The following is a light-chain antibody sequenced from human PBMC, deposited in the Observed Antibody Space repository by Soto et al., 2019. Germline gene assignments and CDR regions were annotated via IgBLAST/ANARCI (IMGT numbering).Light chain of an antibody. Sequence: EIVLTQSPGTLSLSPGEGATLACRASQSVSNNYLAWYQQKPGQAPRLRISGASSRATGIPDRFSGSGSGTDFTLTISRLESEDFAVYYCQRYGSSPPHTFGQGTKLEIK. CDR1: QSVSNNY. CDR3: QRYGSSPPHT. V-gene: IGKV3-20*01. CDR2: GAS. J-gene: IGKJ2*01.